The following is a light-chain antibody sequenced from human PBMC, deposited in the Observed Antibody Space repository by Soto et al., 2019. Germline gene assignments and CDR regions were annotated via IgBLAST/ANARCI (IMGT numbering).Light chain of an antibody. J-gene: IGKJ2*03. V-gene: IGKV3-20*01. CDR1: HSISSAY. CDR2: GAS. CDR3: QQYGSSSVYS. Sequence: VVLTQSPGPLSLSPGDRVTLSCRASHSISSAYIAWYQKKPGQTPSLLIYGASSRASGVPDRFGGSGSGTEFTLTISRLEPEDFAVYYCQQYGSSSVYSFGQGTKLEIK.